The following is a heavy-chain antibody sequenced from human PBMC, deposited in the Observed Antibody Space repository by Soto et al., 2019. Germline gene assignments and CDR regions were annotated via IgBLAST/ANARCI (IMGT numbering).Heavy chain of an antibody. V-gene: IGHV1-46*03. CDR1: GYTFTSYY. D-gene: IGHD1-1*01. CDR2: INPSGGST. CDR3: SRGYPPRDQLGNLPGAF. J-gene: IGHJ4*02. Sequence: ASVKVSCTASGYTFTSYYIQWVRQAPGQGLEWMGIINPSGGSTNYAQKFQGRVTMTRDTSTSTVYMELSSLRSEDTAIYYCSRGYPPRDQLGNLPGAFWGQGTLVTVSS.